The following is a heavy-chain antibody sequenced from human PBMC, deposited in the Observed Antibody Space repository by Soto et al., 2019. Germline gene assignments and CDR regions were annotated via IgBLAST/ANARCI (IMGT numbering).Heavy chain of an antibody. D-gene: IGHD5-18*01. CDR3: EIMGLGYSQDC. CDR1: GFTVSSTY. Sequence: GGSLRLSCAASGFTVSSTYMTWVRQAPGKGLEWVSIIFTDDTTNYADSVKGRFSISRDNSNNTLSLQMNSLRAEDTAVYYCEIMGLGYSQDCWGQGTLVTVSS. J-gene: IGHJ4*02. V-gene: IGHV3-53*01. CDR2: IFTDDTT.